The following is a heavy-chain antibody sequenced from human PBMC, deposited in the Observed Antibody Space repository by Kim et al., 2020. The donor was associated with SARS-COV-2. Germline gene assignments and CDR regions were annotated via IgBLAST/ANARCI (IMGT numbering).Heavy chain of an antibody. Sequence: SETLSLTCTVSGVSISSSGYYWSWIRQHPGEGLEWIGYIYYSGSTNYNPSLKSRVTVSLDTSKNQFSLKVTSVTAADTAVYYCARGSVVNYFDNWGQGTLVTVSS. V-gene: IGHV4-31*03. CDR1: GVSISSSGYY. D-gene: IGHD3-22*01. J-gene: IGHJ4*02. CDR3: ARGSVVNYFDN. CDR2: IYYSGST.